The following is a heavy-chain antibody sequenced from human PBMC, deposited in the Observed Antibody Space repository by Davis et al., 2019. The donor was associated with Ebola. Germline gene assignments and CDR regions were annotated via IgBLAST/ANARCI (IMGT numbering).Heavy chain of an antibody. CDR2: ISGSGGST. CDR3: AKPTGIAVAGTWYNWFDP. V-gene: IGHV3-23*01. D-gene: IGHD6-19*01. CDR1: GFTFSSYA. Sequence: GESLKISCAASGFTFSSYAMSWVRQAPGKGLEWVSAISGSGGSTYYADSVKGRFTISRDNSKNTLYLQMNSLRAEDTAVYYCAKPTGIAVAGTWYNWFDPWGQGTLVTVSS. J-gene: IGHJ5*02.